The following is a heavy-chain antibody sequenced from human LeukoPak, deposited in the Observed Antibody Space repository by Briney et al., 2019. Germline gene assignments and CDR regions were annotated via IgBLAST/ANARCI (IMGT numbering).Heavy chain of an antibody. CDR1: DYSISSGYY. CDR2: IYRSGST. J-gene: IGHJ6*03. CDR3: ARELRGYSGPLPYYYMDV. Sequence: SETLSLTCTVSDYSISSGYYWGWIRQPPGKGLDWIGGIYRSGSTYYNPSLKSRVTISVDTSKNQFSLKVSSVTAADTAVYFCARELRGYSGPLPYYYMDVWGKGTTVTVSS. D-gene: IGHD5-12*01. V-gene: IGHV4-38-2*02.